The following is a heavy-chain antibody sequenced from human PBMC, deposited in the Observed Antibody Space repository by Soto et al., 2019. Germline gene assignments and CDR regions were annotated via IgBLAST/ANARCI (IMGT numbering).Heavy chain of an antibody. D-gene: IGHD3-22*01. Sequence: SETLSLTCTVSGGSISSGGYYWSWIRQHPGKGLEWIGYIYYSGRTYYNPSLKSRVTISVDTSKNQISLRLSSVTAADTAVYYCARDRSHSSAYWWLDYWGQGTQVT. CDR2: IYYSGRT. V-gene: IGHV4-31*03. CDR3: ARDRSHSSAYWWLDY. CDR1: GGSISSGGYY. J-gene: IGHJ4*02.